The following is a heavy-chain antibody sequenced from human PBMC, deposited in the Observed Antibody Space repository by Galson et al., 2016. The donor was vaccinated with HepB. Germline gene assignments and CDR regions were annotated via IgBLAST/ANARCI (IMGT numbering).Heavy chain of an antibody. D-gene: IGHD3-9*01. CDR2: ISSRGNMI. CDR1: GFTFSSYE. CDR3: ARGDRRYSDWFSPNFDS. J-gene: IGHJ4*02. V-gene: IGHV3-48*03. Sequence: SLRLSCAASGFTFSSYEMNWVRQAPGKGLEWVSYISSRGNMIFYADSVNGRFILSRDNAKNSLHLQMNSLRAEDTAVYYCARGDRRYSDWFSPNFDSWGRGTLVTVSS.